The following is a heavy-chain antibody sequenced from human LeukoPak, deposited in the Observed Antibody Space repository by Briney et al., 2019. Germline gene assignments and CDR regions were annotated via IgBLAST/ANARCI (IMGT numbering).Heavy chain of an antibody. CDR1: GYSFSTYW. J-gene: IGHJ4*02. CDR2: IYPADSDT. D-gene: IGHD6-19*01. V-gene: IGHV5-51*01. Sequence: GESLKISCKGSGYSFSTYWIGWVRQLPGKGLEWMGIIYPADSDTRYSPSFQGQVTISAHKSISTAYLQWDTLRASDTAMYYCASAQYSSGSVYYFDYWGQGTLVTVSS. CDR3: ASAQYSSGSVYYFDY.